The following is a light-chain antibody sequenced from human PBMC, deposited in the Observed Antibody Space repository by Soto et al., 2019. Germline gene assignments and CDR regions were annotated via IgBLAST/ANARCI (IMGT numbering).Light chain of an antibody. V-gene: IGKV1-39*01. CDR2: AAS. J-gene: IGKJ1*01. CDR1: QTISSW. CDR3: QQSYSSPPT. Sequence: IQMTQSPATLSGSVGDRVTITCRASQTISSWLAWYQQKPGKAPKLLIFAASSLQSGVPSRFSGSRSGPDFTLTISSLQPEDFATYYCQQSYSSPPTFGQGTKVDIK.